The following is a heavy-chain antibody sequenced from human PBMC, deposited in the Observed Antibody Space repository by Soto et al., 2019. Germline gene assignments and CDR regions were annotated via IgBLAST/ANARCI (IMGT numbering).Heavy chain of an antibody. CDR2: ISWDGETT. V-gene: IGHV3-43*01. Sequence: EVHLVESGGVAVKPGGSLRLSCAASGFTFDDHNMHWIRQGPGKGLEWVSLISWDGETTFYADSVKGRFTVSRDNTRKFLYLQMSALTTEDSGLYYCASSQGDYWGQGTLVTVAS. CDR1: GFTFDDHN. J-gene: IGHJ4*02. CDR3: ASSQGDY.